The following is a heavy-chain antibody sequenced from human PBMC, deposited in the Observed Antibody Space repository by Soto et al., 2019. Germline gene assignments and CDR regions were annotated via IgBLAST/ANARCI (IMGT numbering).Heavy chain of an antibody. Sequence: SVKVSCKASGGTFSSYAISWVRQAPGQGLELMGGIIPIFGTANYAQKFQGRVTITADKSTSTAYMELSSLRSEDTAVYYCARNTVTTFRAYDYWGQGTLVTVYS. V-gene: IGHV1-69*06. D-gene: IGHD4-4*01. J-gene: IGHJ4*02. CDR1: GGTFSSYA. CDR3: ARNTVTTFRAYDY. CDR2: IIPIFGTA.